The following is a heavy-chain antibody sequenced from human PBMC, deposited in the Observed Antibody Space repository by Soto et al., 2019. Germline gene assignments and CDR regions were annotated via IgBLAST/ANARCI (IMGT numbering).Heavy chain of an antibody. CDR1: GYTFTSHD. CDR2: MNPNRGNT. J-gene: IGHJ5*02. Sequence: ASVKVSCKASGYTFTSHDINWVRQATGQGLEWMGWMNPNRGNTGYAQKFQGRVTMTRSTSISTAYMELSNLRSEETAVYYCVRGYPYSSGPWGKGTLVTVSS. V-gene: IGHV1-8*01. D-gene: IGHD3-22*01. CDR3: VRGYPYSSGP.